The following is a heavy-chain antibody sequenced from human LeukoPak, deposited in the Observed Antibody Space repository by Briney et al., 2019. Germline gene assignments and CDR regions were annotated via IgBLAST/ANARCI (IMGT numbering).Heavy chain of an antibody. V-gene: IGHV3-23*01. CDR2: ITGSGGST. D-gene: IGHD2-2*01. J-gene: IGHJ4*02. CDR1: GFIFTSYA. Sequence: GGSLRPSCAASGFIFTSYAMSWVRQAPGKGLEWVSAITGSGGSTYYADSVKGRFTTSRDSAKNTLYLQMNSLRAEDTAVYYCARNLPAADYWGQGTLVTVSS. CDR3: ARNLPAADY.